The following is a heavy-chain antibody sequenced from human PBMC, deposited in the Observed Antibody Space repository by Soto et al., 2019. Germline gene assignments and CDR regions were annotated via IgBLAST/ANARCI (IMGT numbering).Heavy chain of an antibody. Sequence: SETLSLTCAVYGGSFSGYYWSWIRQPPGKGLEWIGEINHRGSTNYNPSLKSRVTISVDTSKNQFSLILSSVTAADTAVYYCARGQWLHHALLHSWRQGTHVT. CDR2: INHRGST. CDR3: ARGQWLHHALLHS. J-gene: IGHJ1*01. D-gene: IGHD5-12*01. CDR1: GGSFSGYY. V-gene: IGHV4-34*01.